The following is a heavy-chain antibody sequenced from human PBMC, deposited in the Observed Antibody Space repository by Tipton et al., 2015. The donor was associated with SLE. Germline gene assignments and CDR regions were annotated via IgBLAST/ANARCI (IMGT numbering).Heavy chain of an antibody. CDR1: GFTFSSYG. CDR2: ISSSSSYT. Sequence: GSLRLSCAASGFTFSSYGMHWVRQAPGKGLEWVSYISSSSSYTNYADSVKGRFTISRDNAKNSLYLQMNSLRAEDTAVYYCARLGYSSGWGYFDLWGRGTLVTVSS. J-gene: IGHJ2*01. D-gene: IGHD6-19*01. CDR3: ARLGYSSGWGYFDL. V-gene: IGHV3-21*05.